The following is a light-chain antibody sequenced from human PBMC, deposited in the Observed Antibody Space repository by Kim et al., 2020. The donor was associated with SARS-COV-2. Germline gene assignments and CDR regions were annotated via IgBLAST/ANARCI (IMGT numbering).Light chain of an antibody. CDR3: SSYTRSNSQVL. CDR2: DFN. Sequence: QSALTQPASVSGSPGQSITISCTGISSDSYVSWYQQHPGEAPKLMIYDFNDRPSGISYRFSGSRSGNSASLAISGLQAEDEADYFCSSYTRSNSQVLFGGGTQLTVL. V-gene: IGLV2-14*03. J-gene: IGLJ2*01. CDR1: SSDSY.